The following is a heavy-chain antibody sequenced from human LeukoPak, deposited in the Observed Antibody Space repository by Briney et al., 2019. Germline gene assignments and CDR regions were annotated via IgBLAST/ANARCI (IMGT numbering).Heavy chain of an antibody. V-gene: IGHV4-59*01. D-gene: IGHD6-19*01. Sequence: SQTLSLNCTVSGGSISHYYLNWIRQPPGKGLDWIWDIYYGGSTNYNPSLKSRVTMSVDTSKNQFSLKLSSVTAADTAVYFCARELRDYGSGWYIFDYWGQGTLVTVSS. CDR1: GGSISHYY. CDR3: ARELRDYGSGWYIFDY. J-gene: IGHJ4*02. CDR2: IYYGGST.